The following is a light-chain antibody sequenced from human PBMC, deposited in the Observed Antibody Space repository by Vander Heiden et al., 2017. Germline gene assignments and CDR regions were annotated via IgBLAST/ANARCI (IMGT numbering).Light chain of an antibody. CDR2: GNT. J-gene: IGLJ2*01. CDR1: SSNIGTGHD. V-gene: IGLV1-40*01. CDR3: QSYDSSLSGGV. Sequence: QSVLTQPPSVSGAPRHRVTISCTGSSSNIGTGHDVHWYQQLPGTAPKLLIYGNTNRPSGVPDRFSGSTSGTSASLAITGLQPEDEADYYCQSYDSSLSGGVFGGGTEVTGL.